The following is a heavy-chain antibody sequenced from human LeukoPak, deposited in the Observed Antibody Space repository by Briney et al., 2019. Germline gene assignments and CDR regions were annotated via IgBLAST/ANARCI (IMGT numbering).Heavy chain of an antibody. CDR2: IFDSGTTNYNPST. CDR1: GGSIISYF. V-gene: IGHV4-59*01. Sequence: SETLSLTCTVSGGSIISYFWSWIRQPPGKGPEWIGYIFDSGTTNYNPSTNYNPSLKSRVTVSLDTSKNHFSLKLSSVTAADTAVYFSERGGVTTIAQYDYWGQGILVTVSS. CDR3: ERGGVTTIAQYDY. D-gene: IGHD5-12*01. J-gene: IGHJ4*02.